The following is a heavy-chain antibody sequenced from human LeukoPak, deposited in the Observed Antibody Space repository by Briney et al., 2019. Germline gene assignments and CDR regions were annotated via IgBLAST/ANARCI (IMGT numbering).Heavy chain of an antibody. CDR2: INPNSGGT. CDR1: GYTFTGYY. Sequence: ASVKVSCKASGYTFTGYYMHWVRQAPGQGLEWMGWINPNSGGTNYAQKFQGRVTMTRDTSISTAYMGLSRLRSDDTAVYYCAREVPVGPAAVYYFDYWGQGTLVTVSS. CDR3: AREVPVGPAAVYYFDY. J-gene: IGHJ4*02. D-gene: IGHD4-23*01. V-gene: IGHV1-2*02.